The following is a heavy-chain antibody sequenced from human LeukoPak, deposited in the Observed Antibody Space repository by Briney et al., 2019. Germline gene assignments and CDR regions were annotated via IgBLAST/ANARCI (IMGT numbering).Heavy chain of an antibody. CDR1: GFTFSSYG. CDR2: ISGSGGST. J-gene: IGHJ4*02. D-gene: IGHD2-2*01. CDR3: AKDLDVVVDY. Sequence: PGRSLRLSCAASGFTFSSYGMHWVRQAPGKGLEWVSAISGSGGSTYYADSVKGRFTISRDNSKNTLYLQMNSLRAEDTAVYYCAKDLDVVVDYRGQGTLVTVSS. V-gene: IGHV3-23*01.